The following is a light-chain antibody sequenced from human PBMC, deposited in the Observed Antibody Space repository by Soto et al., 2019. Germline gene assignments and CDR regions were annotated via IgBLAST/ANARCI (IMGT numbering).Light chain of an antibody. CDR1: QTISSW. J-gene: IGKJ1*01. V-gene: IGKV1-5*03. Sequence: DIQMTQSPSTLSGSVGDRVTITCRASQTISSWLAWYQQKPGKAPKLLIYKASTLKSGVPSRFSGSGSGTEFTGTIISLQPDDFATYYCQHYNSYSGAFGQGTKVERK. CDR2: KAS. CDR3: QHYNSYSGA.